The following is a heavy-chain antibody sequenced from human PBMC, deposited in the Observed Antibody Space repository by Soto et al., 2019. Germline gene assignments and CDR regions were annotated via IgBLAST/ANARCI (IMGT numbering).Heavy chain of an antibody. CDR1: GFTFSSYA. V-gene: IGHV3-23*01. J-gene: IGHJ4*02. D-gene: IGHD6-19*01. CDR2: ISGSGGST. Sequence: GGSLRLSCVVSGFTFSSYAMNWVRQAPGKGLEWVSAISGSGGSTYYTDSVKGRFTISRDNSKNTLSLQMNRLRAEDTAVYYCARASGIAVPGPFDSWGQGTLVTISS. CDR3: ARASGIAVPGPFDS.